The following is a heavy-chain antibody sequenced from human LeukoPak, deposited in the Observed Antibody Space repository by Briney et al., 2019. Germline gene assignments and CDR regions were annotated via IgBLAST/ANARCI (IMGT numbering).Heavy chain of an antibody. J-gene: IGHJ4*02. CDR3: ASPYGDPVGGTYYFDY. Sequence: GGSLRLFCAASGFTFSDYYMSWIRQAPGKGLERVSYISSSGSTIYYADSVKGRFTISRDNAKNSLYLQMNSLRAEDTAVYYCASPYGDPVGGTYYFDYWGQGTLVTVSS. CDR1: GFTFSDYY. D-gene: IGHD4-17*01. CDR2: ISSSGSTI. V-gene: IGHV3-11*01.